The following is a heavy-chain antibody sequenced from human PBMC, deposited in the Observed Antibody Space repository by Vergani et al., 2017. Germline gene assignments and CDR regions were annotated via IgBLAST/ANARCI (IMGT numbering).Heavy chain of an antibody. V-gene: IGHV3-21*01. J-gene: IGHJ6*02. CDR2: ISSSSSYI. D-gene: IGHD3-10*01. CDR1: GFTFSSYS. CDR3: AKDFRPIGGYGMDV. Sequence: EVQLVESGGGLVKPGGSLRLSCAASGFTFSSYSMNWVRQAPGKGLEWVSSISSSSSYIYYADSVKGRFTISRDNSKNTLYLQMNSLRAEDTAVYYCAKDFRPIGGYGMDVWGQGTTVTVSS.